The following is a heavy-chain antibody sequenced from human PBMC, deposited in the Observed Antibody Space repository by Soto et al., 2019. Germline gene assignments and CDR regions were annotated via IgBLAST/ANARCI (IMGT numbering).Heavy chain of an antibody. CDR2: IYYSGST. V-gene: IGHV4-59*01. CDR3: ARLYRVVAAFRTNWFDP. D-gene: IGHD2-15*01. J-gene: IGHJ5*02. Sequence: PSETLSLTCTVSGVSISSYYWSWIRQPPGKGLEWIGYIYYSGSTNYNPSLKSRVTISVDTSKNQFSLKLSSVTAADTAVYYCARLYRVVAAFRTNWFDPWGQGTLVTVS. CDR1: GVSISSYY.